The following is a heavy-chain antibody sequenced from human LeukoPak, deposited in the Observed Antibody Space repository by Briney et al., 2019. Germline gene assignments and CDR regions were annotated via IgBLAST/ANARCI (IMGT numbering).Heavy chain of an antibody. CDR2: VSAGGGST. J-gene: IGHJ4*02. CDR3: AKRLYGSGGYYQFDY. D-gene: IGHD3-10*01. CDR1: GFTFSGYA. V-gene: IGHV3-23*01. Sequence: GGSLRLSCAASGFTFSGYAMTWVRQAPGKGLEWVSTVSAGGGSTYYADSVEGPFTISRDNPKNTLHLQMNSLRAEDTAVYYCAKRLYGSGGYYQFDYWGQGTLVTVSS.